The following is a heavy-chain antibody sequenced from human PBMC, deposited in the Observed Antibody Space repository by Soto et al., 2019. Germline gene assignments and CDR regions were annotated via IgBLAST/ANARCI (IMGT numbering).Heavy chain of an antibody. Sequence: QVQLVQSGAEVKKPGSSVKVSCKASGGSFSSHAVSWVRQAPGEGLVWMGAIIPTLNTVTYAPKFQGRVTIRADKSPSTATIDLSNLKSEDTAVYYCTTRWTIGTVVVYYYYGMDDWGQGTTVSVSS. CDR1: GGSFSSHA. D-gene: IGHD3-16*01. J-gene: IGHJ6*02. V-gene: IGHV1-69*14. CDR3: TTRWTIGTVVVYYYYGMDD. CDR2: IIPTLNTV.